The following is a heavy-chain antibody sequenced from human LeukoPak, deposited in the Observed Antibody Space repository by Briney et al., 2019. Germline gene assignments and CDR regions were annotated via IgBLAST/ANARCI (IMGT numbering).Heavy chain of an antibody. D-gene: IGHD1-14*01. CDR3: AKYRTTSAPPRNFDY. CDR2: ISVGGGDT. J-gene: IGHJ4*02. CDR1: GFIFSSYV. V-gene: IGHV3-23*01. Sequence: GSLRLSCAASGFIFSSYVMGWVRQAPGKGLEWVSSISVGGGDTFASDSVKGRFTITRENSKNTLYLQMTGLRVEGTAVYYCAKYRTTSAPPRNFDYWGQGTLVTVSS.